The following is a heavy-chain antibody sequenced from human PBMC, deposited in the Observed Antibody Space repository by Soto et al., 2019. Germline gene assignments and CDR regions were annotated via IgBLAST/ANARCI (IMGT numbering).Heavy chain of an antibody. D-gene: IGHD6-19*01. CDR2: INPNSGGT. CDR1: GYTFTGYY. CDR3: ARGVAVAVKYGMDV. Sequence: ASVKVSCEASGYTFTGYYMHWVRQAPGQGLEWMGWINPNSGGTNYAQKFQGWVTMTRDTSISTAYMELSRLRSDDTAVYYCARGVAVAVKYGMDVWGQGTTVTVSS. V-gene: IGHV1-2*04. J-gene: IGHJ6*02.